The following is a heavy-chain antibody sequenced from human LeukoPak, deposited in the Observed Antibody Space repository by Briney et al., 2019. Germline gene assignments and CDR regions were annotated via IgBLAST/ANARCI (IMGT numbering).Heavy chain of an antibody. V-gene: IGHV3-33*06. CDR1: GFTFRNYG. J-gene: IGHJ2*01. D-gene: IGHD3-22*01. CDR3: AKLATDDSSGYYYHTNWYFDL. Sequence: GGSLRLSCVASGFTFRNYGMHWVRQTPGKGLEWVAVLWYDGSKEFYADSVRGRFTISRDNSKNTLYLQMNSLRAEDTAVYYCAKLATDDSSGYYYHTNWYFDLWGRGTPVTVSS. CDR2: LWYDGSKE.